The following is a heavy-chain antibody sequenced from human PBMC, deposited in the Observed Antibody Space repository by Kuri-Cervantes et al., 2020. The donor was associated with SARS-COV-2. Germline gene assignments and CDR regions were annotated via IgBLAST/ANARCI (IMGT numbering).Heavy chain of an antibody. CDR1: GGSFSGYY. V-gene: IGHV4-34*01. J-gene: IGHJ5*02. D-gene: IGHD1-1*01. Sequence: GSLRLSCAVYGGSFSGYYWSWICQPPGKGLEWIGEINHSGSTNYNPSLKSRVTISVDTSKNQFSLKLSSVTAADTAVYYCARVVLRSANGVPRGFDPWGQGTLVTVSS. CDR3: ARVVLRSANGVPRGFDP. CDR2: INHSGST.